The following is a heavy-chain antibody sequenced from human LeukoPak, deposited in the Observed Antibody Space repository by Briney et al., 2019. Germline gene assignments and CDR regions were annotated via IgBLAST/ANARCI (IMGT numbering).Heavy chain of an antibody. CDR2: ISAYNGNT. J-gene: IGHJ4*02. D-gene: IGHD1-26*01. V-gene: IGHV1-18*01. CDR1: GYTFTSYG. Sequence: GASVKVSCKASGYTFTSYGISWVRQAPGQGLEWMGWISAYNGNTNYAQKLQGRVTMTTDTSTSTAYIELRSLRSDDTAVYYCARVYGSYTNYYFDYWGQGTLVTVSS. CDR3: ARVYGSYTNYYFDY.